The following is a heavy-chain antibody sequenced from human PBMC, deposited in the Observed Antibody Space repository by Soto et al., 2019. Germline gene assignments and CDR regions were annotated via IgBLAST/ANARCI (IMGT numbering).Heavy chain of an antibody. J-gene: IGHJ4*01. Sequence: TSETLSLTCTVSGGSVSSDSYYWSWIRQPPGKGLEWIGYIYYSGSTNYNPSLKSRVTISVDTSKNQFSLKLSSVTAADTAVYYCARGRMVRGVITDYWGQEPWSPSPQ. CDR1: GGSVSSDSYY. CDR2: IYYSGST. V-gene: IGHV4-61*01. D-gene: IGHD3-10*01. CDR3: ARGRMVRGVITDY.